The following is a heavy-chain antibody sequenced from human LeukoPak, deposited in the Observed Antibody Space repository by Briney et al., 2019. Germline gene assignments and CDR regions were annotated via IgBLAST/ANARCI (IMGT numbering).Heavy chain of an antibody. Sequence: PSETLSLTCTVSGGSISSSSYYWGWIRQPPGKGLEWIGSIYYSGSTYYNPSLRSRVTISVDTSKNQFSLKLSSVTAADTAVYYCARQWPIDYWGQGTLVTVSS. V-gene: IGHV4-39*01. D-gene: IGHD5-12*01. CDR3: ARQWPIDY. J-gene: IGHJ4*02. CDR2: IYYSGST. CDR1: GGSISSSSYY.